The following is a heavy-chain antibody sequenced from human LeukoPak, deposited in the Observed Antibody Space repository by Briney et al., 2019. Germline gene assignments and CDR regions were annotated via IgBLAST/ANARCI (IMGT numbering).Heavy chain of an antibody. CDR3: AKGSRRYCSGGSCTKYYYYGMDV. V-gene: IGHV3-72*01. J-gene: IGHJ6*02. CDR1: GFTFSDHY. Sequence: PGGSLRLSCAASGFTFSDHYMDWVRQAPGKGLEWVGRTRDKANSYTTEYAASVKGRFTISRDDSKNLLYLQMNSLKTEDTAVYYCAKGSRRYCSGGSCTKYYYYGMDVWGQGTTVTVSS. CDR2: TRDKANSYTT. D-gene: IGHD2-15*01.